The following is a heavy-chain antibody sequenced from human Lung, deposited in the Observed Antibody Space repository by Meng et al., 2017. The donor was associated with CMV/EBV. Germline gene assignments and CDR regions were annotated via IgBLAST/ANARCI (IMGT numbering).Heavy chain of an antibody. Sequence: GESLKISCAASGFTFSDYYMSWIRQAPGKGLEWVSYISSSGSTIYYADSVKGRFTISRDNAKNSLYLQMNSLRAEDTAVYYCARVRTAMAYYFDYWGQGTLVXVSS. CDR2: ISSSGSTI. CDR3: ARVRTAMAYYFDY. V-gene: IGHV3-11*01. D-gene: IGHD5-18*01. CDR1: GFTFSDYY. J-gene: IGHJ4*02.